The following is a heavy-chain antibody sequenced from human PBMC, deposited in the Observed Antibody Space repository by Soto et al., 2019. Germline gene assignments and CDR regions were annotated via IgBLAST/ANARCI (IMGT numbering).Heavy chain of an antibody. J-gene: IGHJ3*02. CDR1: GFTFSRYS. V-gene: IGHV3-30-3*01. CDR2: ISYDGSNK. D-gene: IGHD6-19*01. CDR3: VRDSGWAFDI. Sequence: GVSLRLSFAAPGFTFSRYSMHWVRQAPGKGLEWVAVISYDGSNKYYADSVKGRFTISRDNSKNTLYLQMNSLRAEDTAVYYCVRDSGWAFDIWGLGTMVTVSS.